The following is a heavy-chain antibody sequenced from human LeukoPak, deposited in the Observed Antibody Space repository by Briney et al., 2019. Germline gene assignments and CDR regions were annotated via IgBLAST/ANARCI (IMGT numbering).Heavy chain of an antibody. V-gene: IGHV4-31*03. CDR2: IYHSGST. D-gene: IGHD6-19*01. CDR1: GGSISSGGYY. Sequence: SQTLSLTCTVSGGSISSGGYYWSWIRQHPGKGLEWIGNIYHSGSTFYNPSLKSRVTISVDTSKNQFSLKLSSATAADTAVYFCATHMTVSGTRGFDNWGQGTLVTVSS. J-gene: IGHJ4*02. CDR3: ATHMTVSGTRGFDN.